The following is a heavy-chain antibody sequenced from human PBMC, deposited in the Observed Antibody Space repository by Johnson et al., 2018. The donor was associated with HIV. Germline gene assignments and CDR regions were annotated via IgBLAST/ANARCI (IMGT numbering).Heavy chain of an antibody. Sequence: QVQLVESGGGLVKPGGSLRLSCAASGFTFSNYGMHWVRQAPGKGLEWVAVISYDGSNKYYADSVKGRFTISRDNSKNTLYLQMNSLRAEDTAVYYCAREGKDLAGAEDAFDIWGQGTMVTVSS. V-gene: IGHV3-30*19. D-gene: IGHD1-14*01. CDR3: AREGKDLAGAEDAFDI. CDR1: GFTFSNYG. J-gene: IGHJ3*02. CDR2: ISYDGSNK.